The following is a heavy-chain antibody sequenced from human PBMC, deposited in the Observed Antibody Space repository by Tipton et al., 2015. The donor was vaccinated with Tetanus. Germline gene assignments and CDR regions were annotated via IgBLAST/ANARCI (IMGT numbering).Heavy chain of an antibody. CDR1: GGTFRNYA. CDR3: ARPDRYCSGGSCYLAFDS. Sequence: QLVQSGAEVKKPGSSVRVSCKTSGGTFRNYAISWVRQAPGQGLEWMGGIFPLYGTSNYSPKFQGRVTITADESTGTAHMELSSLTSDDTAVYYCARPDRYCSGGSCYLAFDSWGQGSLVTVSS. J-gene: IGHJ4*02. CDR2: IFPLYGTS. D-gene: IGHD2-15*01. V-gene: IGHV1-69*01.